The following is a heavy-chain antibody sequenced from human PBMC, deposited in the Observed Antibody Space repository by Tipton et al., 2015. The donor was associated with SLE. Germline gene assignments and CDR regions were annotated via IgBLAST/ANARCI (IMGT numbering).Heavy chain of an antibody. CDR2: VYTGDSDT. D-gene: IGHD3-16*01. CDR1: GYTFTSDW. Sequence: QLVQSGAEVKKPGESLKISCKGSGYTFTSDWIGWVRQMPGKGLERMGVVYTGDSDTRYSPTFEGQATITADKSTNTAYLQMSSLKAADTAMYYCARHRQGELDYWGQGTLVTVSS. J-gene: IGHJ4*02. V-gene: IGHV5-51*01. CDR3: ARHRQGELDY.